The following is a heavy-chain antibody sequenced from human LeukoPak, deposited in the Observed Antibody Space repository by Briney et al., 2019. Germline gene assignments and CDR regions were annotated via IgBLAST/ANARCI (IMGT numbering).Heavy chain of an antibody. CDR3: ARMGPRSGYDWLAQVAGTRHLDY. CDR2: INPNSGGT. CDR1: GYTFTGYY. J-gene: IGHJ4*02. V-gene: IGHV1-2*02. Sequence: GASVKVSCKASGYTFTGYYMHWVRQAPGQGLEWMGWINPNSGGTNYAQKFQGRVTMTRDTSISTAYMELSRLRSDDTAVYYCARMGPRSGYDWLAQVAGTRHLDYWGQGTLVTVSS. D-gene: IGHD5-12*01.